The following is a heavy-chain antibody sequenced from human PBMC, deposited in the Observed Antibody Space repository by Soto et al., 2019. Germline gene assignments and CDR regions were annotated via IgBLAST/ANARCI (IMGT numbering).Heavy chain of an antibody. J-gene: IGHJ4*02. CDR2: TYYRSNWRH. Sequence: PSQTLSPTCAISGDSVSSDTAALNLIRSSPSRGLEWLGRTYYRSNWRHDYAVSVKSRITVNPDTSKNHFSLQLNSVTPDDTAVYYCARGVAGSGFDLWGQGTLVTVSS. V-gene: IGHV6-1*01. CDR3: ARGVAGSGFDL. CDR1: GDSVSSDTAA. D-gene: IGHD6-19*01.